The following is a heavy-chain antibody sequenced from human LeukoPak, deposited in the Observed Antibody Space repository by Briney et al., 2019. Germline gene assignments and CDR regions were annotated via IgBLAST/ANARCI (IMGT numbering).Heavy chain of an antibody. J-gene: IGHJ4*02. Sequence: SETLSLTCTVSGGSISSSSYYWGWIRQPPWEGLEWIGNIYYSGSTYYNPSLKSRVTISVDTSKNQFSLKLSSVTAADTAVYYCASTLVDYYDTFGYFDYWGQGTLVTVSS. CDR1: GGSISSSSYY. V-gene: IGHV4-39*01. CDR3: ASTLVDYYDTFGYFDY. D-gene: IGHD3-22*01. CDR2: IYYSGST.